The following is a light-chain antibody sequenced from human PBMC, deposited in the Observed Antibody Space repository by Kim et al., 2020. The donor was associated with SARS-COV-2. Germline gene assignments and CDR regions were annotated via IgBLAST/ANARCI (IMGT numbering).Light chain of an antibody. CDR3: HSRDTSDNHPV. CDR1: SLRNYY. CDR2: GKY. Sequence: SSELTQDPAVSVALGQTVRITCQGDSLRNYYASWYQQRPGQAPVLVIYGKYNRPSGIPDRFSGSSSVSTASLTITGAKAEDEADYYCHSRDTSDNHPVFGTGTKVTVL. V-gene: IGLV3-19*01. J-gene: IGLJ1*01.